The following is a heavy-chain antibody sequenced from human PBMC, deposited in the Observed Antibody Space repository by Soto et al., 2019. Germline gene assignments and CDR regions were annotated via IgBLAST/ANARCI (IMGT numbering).Heavy chain of an antibody. CDR3: ARDLAAAGTYYYYGMEV. V-gene: IGHV5-10-1*01. CDR2: IDPSDSYT. CDR1: GYSFTSYW. D-gene: IGHD6-13*01. Sequence: PGESLKISCKGSGYSFTSYWISWVRQMPGKGLEWMGRIDPSDSYTNYSPSFQGHVTISADKSISTAYLQWSSLKASDTAMYYCARDLAAAGTYYYYGMEVWGQGTTVTVSS. J-gene: IGHJ6*01.